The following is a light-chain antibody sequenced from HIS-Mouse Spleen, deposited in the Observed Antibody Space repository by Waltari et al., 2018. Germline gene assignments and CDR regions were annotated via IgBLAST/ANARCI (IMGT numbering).Light chain of an antibody. CDR1: ALPKKY. Sequence: SYELTQPPSVSVSPGQTARITCSGDALPKKYAYWYQQKPGQAPGLVIYKDSERPSGIPERFSGSSSGTTVTLTISGVQAEDEADYYCQSADSSGTGWVFGGGTKLTVL. CDR3: QSADSSGTGWV. V-gene: IGLV3-25*03. CDR2: KDS. J-gene: IGLJ3*02.